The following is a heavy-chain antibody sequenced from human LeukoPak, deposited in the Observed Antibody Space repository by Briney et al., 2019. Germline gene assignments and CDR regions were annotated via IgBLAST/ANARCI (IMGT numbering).Heavy chain of an antibody. CDR1: GYTFTSYY. V-gene: IGHV1-46*01. CDR3: ASQNLITRSGAYYFDY. Sequence: ASVKVSCKASGYTFTSYYMHWVRQAPGQGLEWMGIINPSGGSTSYAQKFQGRVTMTRDTSTSTVYMELSSLRSEDTAVYYCASQNLITRSGAYYFDYWGQGTLVTVSS. CDR2: INPSGGST. D-gene: IGHD3-3*01. J-gene: IGHJ4*02.